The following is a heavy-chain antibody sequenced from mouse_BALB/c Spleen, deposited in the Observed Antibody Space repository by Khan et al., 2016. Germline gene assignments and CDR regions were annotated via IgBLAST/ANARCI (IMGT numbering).Heavy chain of an antibody. Sequence: QVQLKESGPGLVAPSQSLSITCTISGFSLTSYGVHWVRQPPGKGLEWLVVIWSDGSTTYNSALKSRLSISKDNSKSQVFLKMNSLQTDDTAMYXWARQYHGISYAMEHWGQGTSATVAS. J-gene: IGHJ4*01. CDR2: IWSDGST. V-gene: IGHV2-6-1*01. CDR3: ARQYHGISYAMEH. CDR1: GFSLTSYG. D-gene: IGHD1-1*01.